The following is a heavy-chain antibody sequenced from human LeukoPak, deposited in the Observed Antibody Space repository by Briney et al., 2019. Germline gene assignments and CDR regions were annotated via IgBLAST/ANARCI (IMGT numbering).Heavy chain of an antibody. CDR2: INPSGGST. CDR3: AGAQGSGGSRRSFDY. Sequence: EASVKVSCKSSGYTFTSYYMHWVRQAPGQGLEWMGIINPSGGSTSYAQKFQGRVTMTRDTSTSTVYMELSSLRSEDTAVYYCAGAQGSGGSRRSFDYWGQGTLVTVSS. V-gene: IGHV1-46*01. J-gene: IGHJ4*02. CDR1: GYTFTSYY. D-gene: IGHD2-15*01.